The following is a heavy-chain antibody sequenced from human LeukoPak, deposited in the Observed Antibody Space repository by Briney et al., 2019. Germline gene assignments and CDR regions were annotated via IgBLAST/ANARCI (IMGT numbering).Heavy chain of an antibody. CDR3: AKATWYSSGWVDY. Sequence: GGSLRLSCAASGFTFSGYWMNWVRQAPGKGLEWVANIKQDGSEKYYVDSVKGRFTISRDNAKNSLYLQMNSLRAEDTAVYYCAKATWYSSGWVDYWGQGTLVTVSS. D-gene: IGHD6-19*01. V-gene: IGHV3-7*05. J-gene: IGHJ4*02. CDR2: IKQDGSEK. CDR1: GFTFSGYW.